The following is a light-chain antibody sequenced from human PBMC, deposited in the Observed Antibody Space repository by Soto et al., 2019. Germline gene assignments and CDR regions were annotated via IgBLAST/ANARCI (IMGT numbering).Light chain of an antibody. CDR2: GAC. CDR3: QQYGSSGT. Sequence: DINLTQSPATLSPSRGEGATLSCRASQSVSNKYLGWYQKPPGAALRLLIYGACNRGTGIPERFSGSGCGTDFTLTISRLADEDLAVYCCQQYGSSGTFGQGTKVDNK. J-gene: IGKJ1*01. V-gene: IGKV3-20*01. CDR1: QSVSNKY.